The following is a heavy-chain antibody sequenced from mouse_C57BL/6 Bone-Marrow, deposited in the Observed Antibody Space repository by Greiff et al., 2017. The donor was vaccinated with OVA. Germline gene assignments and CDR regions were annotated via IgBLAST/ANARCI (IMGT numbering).Heavy chain of an antibody. V-gene: IGHV1-31*01. CDR3: ARGGYGSILYYYAMDY. Sequence: VQLKQSGPELVKPGASVKISCKASGYSFTGYYMHWVKQSHGNILDWIGYIYPYNGVSSYNQKFKGKATLTVDKSSSTAYMELRSLTSEDSAVYYCARGGYGSILYYYAMDYWGQGTSVTVSS. CDR2: IYPYNGVS. D-gene: IGHD1-1*01. CDR1: GYSFTGYY. J-gene: IGHJ4*01.